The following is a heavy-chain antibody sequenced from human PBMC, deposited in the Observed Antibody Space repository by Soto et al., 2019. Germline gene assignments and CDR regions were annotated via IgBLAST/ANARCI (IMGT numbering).Heavy chain of an antibody. CDR1: GYTFTGSS. Sequence: QVQLVQSGAEVKKPGASVNVSCEASGYTFTGSSIHWVRQAPGQGLEWMGYINPNSGDTIFAQKFQGRVTMTRDTSISTTYMELSRVASDETAVYFWSSDLTGDPNYLGQGTLVTVSS. D-gene: IGHD7-27*01. J-gene: IGHJ4*02. V-gene: IGHV1-2*02. CDR3: SSDLTGDPNY. CDR2: INPNSGDT.